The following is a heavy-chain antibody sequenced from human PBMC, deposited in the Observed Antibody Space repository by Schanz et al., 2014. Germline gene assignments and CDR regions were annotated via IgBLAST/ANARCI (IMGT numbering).Heavy chain of an antibody. V-gene: IGHV4-61*02. CDR1: GGSIRSGTYY. CDR3: ARDTTWRLDL. Sequence: QVQLQESGPGLVKPSQTLSLTCTVSGGSIRSGTYYWSWIRQPAGKALEWVGRVFPNGITNYNPSRKRRVTRSRDTSKNQFSLKLTSLTAADTAVYYCARDTTWRLDLWGRGTLVTVSS. D-gene: IGHD1-1*01. CDR2: VFPNGIT. J-gene: IGHJ2*01.